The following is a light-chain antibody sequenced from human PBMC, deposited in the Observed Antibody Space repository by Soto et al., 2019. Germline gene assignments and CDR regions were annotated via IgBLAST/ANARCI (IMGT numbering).Light chain of an antibody. CDR2: AAS. CDR3: QPSYSTLYT. Sequence: DIQMTQSPSSLSASVGDRVTITCRASQSINSYLNWYQQKPGKAPKLLIYAASSLQSGVQSRFSGSGSVTDFTLTISSLQPEDFATYYCQPSYSTLYTFGQGTKLEIK. V-gene: IGKV1-39*01. CDR1: QSINSY. J-gene: IGKJ2*01.